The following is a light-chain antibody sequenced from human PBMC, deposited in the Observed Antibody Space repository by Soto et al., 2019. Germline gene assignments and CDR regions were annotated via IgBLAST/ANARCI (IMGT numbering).Light chain of an antibody. CDR3: MQSIQLPLT. Sequence: DVVVTQTPLSLSVTPGQPASISCKSSQSLLHSSGRTHLYWYLQKPGQPPQPLIYEGFDRFSGVQDRFSGSGSGTYFTLKISRVEAEDVGVYYCMQSIQLPLTFGGGTKVEIK. CDR2: EGF. J-gene: IGKJ4*01. V-gene: IGKV2D-29*01. CDR1: QSLLHSSGRTH.